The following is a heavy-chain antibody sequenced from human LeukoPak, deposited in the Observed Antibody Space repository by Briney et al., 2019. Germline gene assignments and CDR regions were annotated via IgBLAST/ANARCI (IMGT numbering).Heavy chain of an antibody. CDR3: ARDVRYASGWSTPES. J-gene: IGHJ5*02. V-gene: IGHV4-4*07. CDR1: GCSIINHY. D-gene: IGHD6-19*01. CDR2: IYSSGSA. Sequence: KPSETLSLTCTVSGCSIINHYWSWIRQPAGKGLEWIGRIYSSGSANYSPSLKSRVSMSIDTSNNHFSLNLTSVTPADTALYFCARDVRYASGWSTPESWGQGTLVTVSS.